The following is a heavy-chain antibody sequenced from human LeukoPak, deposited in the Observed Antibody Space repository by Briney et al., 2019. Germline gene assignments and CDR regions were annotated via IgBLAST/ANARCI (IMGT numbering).Heavy chain of an antibody. D-gene: IGHD3-22*01. CDR2: IYSTGST. CDR3: ARDSGFRLF. CDR1: GDSITSGSYY. V-gene: IGHV4-39*07. J-gene: IGHJ1*01. Sequence: SETLSLTCSVSGDSITSGSYYWGWIRQTPGKGLEWIGNIYSTGSTSFNPSFKSRITMSVDTSKNQFSMKLTSVPAADTAVYLGARDSGFRLFWGQGALVTVSA.